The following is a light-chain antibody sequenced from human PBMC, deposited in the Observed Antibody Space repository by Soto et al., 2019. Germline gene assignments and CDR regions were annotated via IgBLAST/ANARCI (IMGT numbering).Light chain of an antibody. CDR1: QSINSRY. CDR3: QQFGSSPGFT. J-gene: IGKJ3*01. V-gene: IGKV3-20*01. Sequence: EIVLTQSPGTLSLSPGERATLSCRASQSINSRYLAWYQQKPGQAPRLLIYGASSRATGIPDRFSGSGSGTDFTLTNSRLEPEDFEVYYCQQFGSSPGFTFGPGTIVDIK. CDR2: GAS.